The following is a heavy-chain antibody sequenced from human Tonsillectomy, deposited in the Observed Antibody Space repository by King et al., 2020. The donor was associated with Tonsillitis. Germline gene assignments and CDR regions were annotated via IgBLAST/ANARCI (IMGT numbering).Heavy chain of an antibody. CDR2: INPSGGST. J-gene: IGHJ4*02. D-gene: IGHD4-23*01. Sequence: QLVQSGAEVKKPGASVKVSCKASGYTFTSYYMHWVRQAPGQGLEWMGIINPSGGSTSYDQTSHGRVTMTRDTSTSTVYMELSSLRSEDTAVYYCARAGTTVVTHFDYWGQGTLVTVSS. CDR3: ARAGTTVVTHFDY. CDR1: GYTFTSYY. V-gene: IGHV1-46*03.